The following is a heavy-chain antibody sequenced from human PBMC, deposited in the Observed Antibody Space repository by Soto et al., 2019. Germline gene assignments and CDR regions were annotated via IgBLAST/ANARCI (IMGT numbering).Heavy chain of an antibody. CDR1: GFTFSSYA. J-gene: IGHJ6*02. CDR3: ARDHNDFWSGTYYYYYGMDV. V-gene: IGHV3-30-3*01. D-gene: IGHD3-3*01. CDR2: ISYDGSNK. Sequence: QVQLVESGGGVVQPGRSLRLSCAASGFTFSSYAMHWVRQAPGKGLEWVAVISYDGSNKDYADSVKGRFTISRDNSKNTLDVQMNSLRAEDTAVYYCARDHNDFWSGTYYYYYGMDVWGQGTTVTVSS.